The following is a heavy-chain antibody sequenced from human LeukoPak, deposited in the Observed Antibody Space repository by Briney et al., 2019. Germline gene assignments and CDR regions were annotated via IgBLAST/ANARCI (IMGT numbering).Heavy chain of an antibody. CDR3: VRTAGIFWSGAYYFDS. V-gene: IGHV1-8*01. CDR1: GDTFTSYD. J-gene: IGHJ4*02. Sequence: ASVKVSCKASGDTFTSYDVNWVRQATGQGLEWMGWMNPNSGNTGYAQKFQGRVTMTRNTSINTAYMEASSLRSEDTAVYYCVRTAGIFWSGAYYFDSWGQGTLVTVSS. CDR2: MNPNSGNT. D-gene: IGHD3-3*01.